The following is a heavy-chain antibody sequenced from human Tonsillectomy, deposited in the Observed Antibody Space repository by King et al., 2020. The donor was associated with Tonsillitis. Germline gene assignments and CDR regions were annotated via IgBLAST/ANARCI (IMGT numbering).Heavy chain of an antibody. V-gene: IGHV3-30*04. CDR3: AREFYDSSGYSD. D-gene: IGHD3-22*01. J-gene: IGHJ4*02. CDR2: ISYDGSNK. Sequence: VQLVESGGGVVQPGRSLRLSCAASGFTFSSYAMHWVRQAPGKGLEWVAVISYDGSNKYYADSVKGRFTISRDNSKNTLYLQMNSLRAEDTAVYYCAREFYDSSGYSDWGQGTLFTVSS. CDR1: GFTFSSYA.